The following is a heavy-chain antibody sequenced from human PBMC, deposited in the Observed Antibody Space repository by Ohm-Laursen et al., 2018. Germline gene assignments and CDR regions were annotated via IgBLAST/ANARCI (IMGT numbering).Heavy chain of an antibody. J-gene: IGHJ3*02. V-gene: IGHV1-8*01. D-gene: IGHD2-2*01. Sequence: GASVKVSCKASGYTFTNYDINWVRQATGHGLEWMGWMNPNSGNTGYARKFQGRVTMTRNTSISTAYMELSSLRSEDTAVYYCARDPLNVVVPAAIGSAFDIWGQGTMVTVSS. CDR1: GYTFTNYD. CDR2: MNPNSGNT. CDR3: ARDPLNVVVPAAIGSAFDI.